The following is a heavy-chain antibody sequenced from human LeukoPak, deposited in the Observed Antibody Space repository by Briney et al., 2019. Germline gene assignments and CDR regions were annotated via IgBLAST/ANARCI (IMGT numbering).Heavy chain of an antibody. Sequence: GGSLRLSCTASGFTFGDYAMSWVRQAQGKGLGWEGFIRSKAYGGTTEYAASVKGRFMISRDDSKSIAYLQMNSLKTEDTAVYYCTGEPGGSYGPDALEIWGQVTMVTVSS. J-gene: IGHJ3*02. CDR1: GFTFGDYA. V-gene: IGHV3-49*04. CDR2: IRSKAYGGTT. CDR3: TGEPGGSYGPDALEI. D-gene: IGHD1-26*01.